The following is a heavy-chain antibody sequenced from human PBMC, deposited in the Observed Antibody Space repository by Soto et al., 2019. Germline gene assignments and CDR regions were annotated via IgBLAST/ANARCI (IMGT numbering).Heavy chain of an antibody. Sequence: SVKVSCKASGGTFSSYSISWVRQAPGQGLEWMGGIIPIFGTANYAQKFQGRVTITADKSTSTAYMELSSLRSEDTAVYYCARVGGPCGGDCYSGYYYGMDVWGQGTTVTVSS. CDR2: IIPIFGTA. V-gene: IGHV1-69*06. D-gene: IGHD2-21*02. CDR3: ARVGGPCGGDCYSGYYYGMDV. CDR1: GGTFSSYS. J-gene: IGHJ6*02.